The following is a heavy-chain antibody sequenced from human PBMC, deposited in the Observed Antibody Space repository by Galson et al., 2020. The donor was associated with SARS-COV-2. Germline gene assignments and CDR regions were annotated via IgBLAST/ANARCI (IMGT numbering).Heavy chain of an antibody. V-gene: IGHV3-48*02. D-gene: IGHD2-15*01. Sequence: GGSLRLSCAVSGFTFSSYSMNWVRQAPGKGLEWISYISSSETTYYADSVKGRFTISRDNAKNSLFLQMNNLRDEDTAVYYCARVSKGLVGVVAATDHWGQGTLVTVSS. CDR1: GFTFSSYS. CDR3: ARVSKGLVGVVAATDH. J-gene: IGHJ4*02. CDR2: ISSSETT.